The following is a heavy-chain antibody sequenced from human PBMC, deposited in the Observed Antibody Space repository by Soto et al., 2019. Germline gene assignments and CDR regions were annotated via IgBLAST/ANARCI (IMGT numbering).Heavy chain of an antibody. CDR1: GYTLTELS. Sequence: GASVKVSCKVSGYTLTELSMHWVRQAPGQGLEWMGIINPSGGSTSYAQKFQGRVTMTRDTSTSTVYMELSSLRSEDTAVYYCARLSEVARTTVEYWGQGTLVTVSS. CDR2: INPSGGST. J-gene: IGHJ4*02. V-gene: IGHV1-46*01. D-gene: IGHD4-17*01. CDR3: ARLSEVARTTVEY.